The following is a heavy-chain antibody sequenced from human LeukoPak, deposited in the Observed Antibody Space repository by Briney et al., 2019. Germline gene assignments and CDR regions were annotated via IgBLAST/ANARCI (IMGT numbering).Heavy chain of an antibody. CDR3: ARLPWGIAVAASYYYYGMDV. D-gene: IGHD6-19*01. CDR1: GGSISRYY. V-gene: IGHV4-59*08. Sequence: SETLSLTCTVSGGSISRYYWSWIRQPPGKGLEWIGYIYYSGSTNYNPSLKSRVTISVDTSKNQFSLKLSSVTAADTAVYYCARLPWGIAVAASYYYYGMDVWGQGTMVTVSS. J-gene: IGHJ6*02. CDR2: IYYSGST.